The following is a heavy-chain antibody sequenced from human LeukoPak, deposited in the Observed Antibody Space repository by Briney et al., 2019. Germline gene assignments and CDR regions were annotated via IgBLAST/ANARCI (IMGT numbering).Heavy chain of an antibody. CDR1: GGSISSYY. CDR2: IYTSGST. V-gene: IGHV4-4*07. D-gene: IGHD1-26*01. J-gene: IGHJ5*02. Sequence: PSETLSLTCTVSGGSISSYYWSWIRQPAGKGLEWIGRIYTSGSTNYNPSLKSRVTMSVDTSKNQFSLKLSSVTVADTAVYYCAREGGGSYYSSAWFDPWGQGTLVTVSS. CDR3: AREGGGSYYSSAWFDP.